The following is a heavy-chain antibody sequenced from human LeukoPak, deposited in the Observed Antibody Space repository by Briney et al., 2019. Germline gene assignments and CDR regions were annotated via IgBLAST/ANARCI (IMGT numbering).Heavy chain of an antibody. CDR1: GFSLSTSGMC. Sequence: SGPALVKPTQTLTLTCTFSGFSLSTSGMCVSWIRQPPGKALEWLARIDWDDDKYYSTSLKARLTISKDTSKNQVVLTMTNMDPLDTATYYCARIRRTTVVTAGAFDIWGLGTMVTVSS. J-gene: IGHJ3*02. CDR2: IDWDDDK. V-gene: IGHV2-70*11. CDR3: ARIRRTTVVTAGAFDI. D-gene: IGHD4-23*01.